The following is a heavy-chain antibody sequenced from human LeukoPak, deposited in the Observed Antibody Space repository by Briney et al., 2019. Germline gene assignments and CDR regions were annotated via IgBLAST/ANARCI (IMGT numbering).Heavy chain of an antibody. CDR1: GFTFSSYD. J-gene: IGHJ6*02. Sequence: GGSLRLSCAASGFTFSSYDMHWVRHATGKGLEGVSAIGTAGDTYYPGSVKGRFTISRENAKNSLYLQMNSLRAGDTAVYYCARDWADGEDGMDVWGQGTTVTVSS. D-gene: IGHD3-10*01. CDR2: IGTAGDT. CDR3: ARDWADGEDGMDV. V-gene: IGHV3-13*01.